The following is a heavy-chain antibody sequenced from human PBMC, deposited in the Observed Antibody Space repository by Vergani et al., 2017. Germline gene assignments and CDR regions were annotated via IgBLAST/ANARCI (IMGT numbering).Heavy chain of an antibody. CDR3: AGGTPFGMFDS. Sequence: QVQLQESGPGRVKPSQTLSLTCSVSGASINSGSYYWSWVRQPAGKELEWIGHVYPGGRTEYNPSLESRVTVSGDSSKNQFSLRLRSLTAADTAVYFCAGGTPFGMFDSWGRGILVSVSS. CDR2: VYPGGRT. J-gene: IGHJ4*02. D-gene: IGHD3-3*01. V-gene: IGHV4-61*02. CDR1: GASINSGSYY.